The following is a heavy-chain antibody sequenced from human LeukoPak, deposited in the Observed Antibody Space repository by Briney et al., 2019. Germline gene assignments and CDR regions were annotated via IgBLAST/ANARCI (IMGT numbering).Heavy chain of an antibody. D-gene: IGHD6-19*01. J-gene: IGHJ4*02. CDR3: ARVGSSGWYYFDY. CDR2: IYYSGST. V-gene: IGHV4-59*01. Sequence: PSETLSLTCTVSGGSISSYYWSWIRQPPGKGLEWIGYIYYSGSTNYNPSLKSRVTISVDTSENQFSLKLSSVTAADTAVYYCARVGSSGWYYFDYWGQGTLVTVSS. CDR1: GGSISSYY.